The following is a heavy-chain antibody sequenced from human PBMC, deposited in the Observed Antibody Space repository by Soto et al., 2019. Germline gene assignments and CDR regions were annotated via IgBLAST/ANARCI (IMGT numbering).Heavy chain of an antibody. CDR1: GYTFTSYA. Sequence: EASVKVSCQASGYTFTSYAMHWVRQAPGQRLEWMGWINAGNGNTKYSQKFQGRVTITRDTSASTAYMELSSLRSEDTAVYYCARSSGWYVWFDPWGQGTLVTVSS. D-gene: IGHD6-13*01. CDR3: ARSSGWYVWFDP. J-gene: IGHJ5*02. V-gene: IGHV1-3*01. CDR2: INAGNGNT.